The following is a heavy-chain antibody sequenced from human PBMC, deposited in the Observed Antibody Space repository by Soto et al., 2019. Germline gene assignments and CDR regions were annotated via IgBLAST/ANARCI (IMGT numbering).Heavy chain of an antibody. J-gene: IGHJ4*02. CDR1: DLTFSNAW. CDR3: TAVGYSTSWSRFDY. Sequence: GGSLRLSCAASDLTFSNAWMDWVRQAPGKGLEWVGRIKSTTEGGTTAYDATVKGRFTISRDDSKDMVFLQLNILKIEDTAMYYCTAVGYSTSWSRFDYWGQGALVTVSS. V-gene: IGHV3-15*07. D-gene: IGHD2-21*01. CDR2: IKSTTEGGTT.